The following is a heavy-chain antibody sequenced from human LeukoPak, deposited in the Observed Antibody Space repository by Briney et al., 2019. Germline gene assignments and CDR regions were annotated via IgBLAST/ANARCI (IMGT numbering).Heavy chain of an antibody. V-gene: IGHV1-69*13. J-gene: IGHJ4*02. Sequence: PWASVKVSCKASGGTFSSHPFTWVRQAPGQGLEWMGEITPIFGSANYAQRFQGRVTITADESTRTVYMELSSLRSDETALYYCARNSRVASTSGLNYWGQGTLVTVSS. CDR2: ITPIFGSA. CDR1: GGTFSSHP. CDR3: ARNSRVASTSGLNY. D-gene: IGHD4-23*01.